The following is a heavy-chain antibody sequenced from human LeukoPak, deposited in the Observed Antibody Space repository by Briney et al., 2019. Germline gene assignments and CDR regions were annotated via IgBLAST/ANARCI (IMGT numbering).Heavy chain of an antibody. J-gene: IGHJ4*02. CDR3: ARGAYYFDY. CDR2: IIPIFGTA. Sequence: SSVKVSCKASGGTFSSYAISWVRQAPGQGLEWMGGIIPIFGTASYAQKFQGRVTITTDESTSTAYMELSSLRPEDTAVYYCARGAYYFDYWGQGTLVTVSS. V-gene: IGHV1-69*05. CDR1: GGTFSSYA.